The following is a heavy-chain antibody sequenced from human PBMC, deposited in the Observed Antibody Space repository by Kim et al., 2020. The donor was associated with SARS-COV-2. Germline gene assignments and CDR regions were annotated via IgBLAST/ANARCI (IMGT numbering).Heavy chain of an antibody. J-gene: IGHJ4*02. CDR1: GFTFRSYG. CDR2: ILYDGSNK. D-gene: IGHD6-6*01. CDR3: AKSKGYSSSSGGGYFDY. Sequence: GGSLRLFCAASGFTFRSYGMHWVRQAPGKGLEWVAVILYDGSNKYYADSVKGRFTISRDNSKNTLYLQMNSLRADDTAVYYCAKSKGYSSSSGGGYFDYWGQGTLVTVSS. V-gene: IGHV3-30*18.